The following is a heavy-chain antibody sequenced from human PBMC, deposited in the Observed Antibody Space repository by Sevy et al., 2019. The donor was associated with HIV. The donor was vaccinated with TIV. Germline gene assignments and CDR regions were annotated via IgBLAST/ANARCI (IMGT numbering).Heavy chain of an antibody. Sequence: GGSLRLSCAASRFSFDDYAMHWVRQAPGKGLEWVSGINWNSAFIGYADSVKGRYTISRDNAKNSLYLQINSLKPEDTAFYYCAKDGGSGSGPSAEYFHHWGHGTLVTVSS. J-gene: IGHJ1*01. CDR1: RFSFDDYA. CDR2: INWNSAFI. CDR3: AKDGGSGSGPSAEYFHH. D-gene: IGHD6-19*01. V-gene: IGHV3-9*01.